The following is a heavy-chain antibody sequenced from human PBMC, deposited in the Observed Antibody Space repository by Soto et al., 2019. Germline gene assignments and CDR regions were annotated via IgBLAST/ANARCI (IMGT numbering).Heavy chain of an antibody. Sequence: EVQLVESGGGLVKPGGSLRLSCAASGFTFSNAWMSWVRQAPGKGLEWVGRIKSKTDGGTTDYAAPVKGRFTISRDDSKNTMYLQMNSLKTEDTAVYYCTTDSGYDYGAFDIWGQGTMVTVSS. CDR3: TTDSGYDYGAFDI. D-gene: IGHD5-12*01. J-gene: IGHJ3*02. CDR1: GFTFSNAW. CDR2: IKSKTDGGTT. V-gene: IGHV3-15*01.